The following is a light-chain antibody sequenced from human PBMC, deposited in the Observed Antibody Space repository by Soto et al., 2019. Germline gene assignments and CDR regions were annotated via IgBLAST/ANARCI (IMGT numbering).Light chain of an antibody. V-gene: IGKV1-5*01. J-gene: IGKJ1*01. Sequence: DIQMTHSPSTLSASVGDRVIITCRASQSISRSLAWYQQKPGKAPRLLIYDVSTLESGVPSRFSGSGSGTEFTLTISGLQPDEFATYYCQQYNTYSWTFGQGTKVEIK. CDR2: DVS. CDR1: QSISRS. CDR3: QQYNTYSWT.